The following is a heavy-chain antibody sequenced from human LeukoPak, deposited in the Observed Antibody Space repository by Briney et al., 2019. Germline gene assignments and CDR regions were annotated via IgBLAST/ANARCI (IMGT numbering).Heavy chain of an antibody. CDR2: IYYSGST. V-gene: IGHV4-59*08. J-gene: IGHJ4*02. Sequence: SETLSLTCTVSGGSISSYYWSWIRQIPGNGLEWIGDIYYSGSTNYNPSLKSRVTISVDTSKNQFSLKLSSVTAADTAVYFCARHGASGSYLYYFDYWGQGTLVTVSS. CDR1: GGSISSYY. D-gene: IGHD1-26*01. CDR3: ARHGASGSYLYYFDY.